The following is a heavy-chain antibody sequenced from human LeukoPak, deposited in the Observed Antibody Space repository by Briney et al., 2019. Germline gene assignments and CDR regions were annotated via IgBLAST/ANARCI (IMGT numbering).Heavy chain of an antibody. CDR3: ARVGYGGNSDFDY. CDR2: IYYSGST. Sequence: SETLSLTCTVSGGSISSYYWSWIRQPPGKGLEGIGYIYYSGSTNYNPSLKSRVTISVDTSKNQFSLKLSSVTAADTAVYYCARVGYGGNSDFDYWGQGTLVTVSS. D-gene: IGHD4-23*01. J-gene: IGHJ4*02. V-gene: IGHV4-59*01. CDR1: GGSISSYY.